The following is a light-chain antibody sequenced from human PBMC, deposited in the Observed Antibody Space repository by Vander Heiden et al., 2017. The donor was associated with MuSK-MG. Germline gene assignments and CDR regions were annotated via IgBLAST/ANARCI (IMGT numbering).Light chain of an antibody. Sequence: DIQMTQSPPSLSASVGDRVSITCRAGQSISHYLNWYQQKPGKAPKLLIYAASSLQSGVPARFSGSGSGTDFTLTISSLQPEDFATYSCQQSYSTPYTFGQGTKLEIK. CDR1: QSISHY. J-gene: IGKJ2*01. CDR2: AAS. CDR3: QQSYSTPYT. V-gene: IGKV1-39*01.